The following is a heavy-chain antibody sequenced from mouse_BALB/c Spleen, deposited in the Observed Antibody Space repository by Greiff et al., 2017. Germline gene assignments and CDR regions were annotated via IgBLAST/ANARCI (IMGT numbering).Heavy chain of an antibody. CDR2: ISSGGSYT. CDR1: GFTFSSYA. CDR3: AREGIYDSLYYYAMDY. J-gene: IGHJ4*01. D-gene: IGHD2-3*01. Sequence: EVKVEESGGGLVKPGGSLKLSCAASGFTFSSYAMSWVRQSPEKRLEWVAEISSGGSYTYYPDTVTGRFTISRANAKNTLYLEMSSLRSEDTAMYYCAREGIYDSLYYYAMDYWGQGTSVTVSS. V-gene: IGHV5-9-4*01.